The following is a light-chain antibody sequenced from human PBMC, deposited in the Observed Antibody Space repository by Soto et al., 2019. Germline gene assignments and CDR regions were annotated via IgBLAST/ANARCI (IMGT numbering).Light chain of an antibody. V-gene: IGKV3-20*01. CDR1: QSIISTY. J-gene: IGKJ2*01. CDR3: QQYGSSLGYT. Sequence: EIVLTQSPGTLSLSPGERATLSCRTSQSIISTYLAWYQQKPGQAPRLLISDASSRATGVPDRFSGSGSGTDFTLTISGLEPEDSAVYYCQQYGSSLGYTFGPGTRLEIK. CDR2: DAS.